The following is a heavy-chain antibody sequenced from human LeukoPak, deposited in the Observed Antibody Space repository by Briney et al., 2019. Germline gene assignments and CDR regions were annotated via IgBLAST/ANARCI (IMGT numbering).Heavy chain of an antibody. J-gene: IGHJ4*02. Sequence: SETLSLTCTVSGGSITSNHWSWVRQPPGKGLEWIGQVHHSGGTSYNPSLRSRVTISIDKSENQFSLKLNSVTAADTAVYYCARHGGHYQSDDWGQGTLVTVSS. CDR2: VHHSGGT. CDR1: GGSITSNH. CDR3: ARHGGHYQSDD. D-gene: IGHD2-21*01. V-gene: IGHV4-4*02.